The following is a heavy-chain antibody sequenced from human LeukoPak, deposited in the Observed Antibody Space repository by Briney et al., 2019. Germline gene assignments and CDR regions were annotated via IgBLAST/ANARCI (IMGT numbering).Heavy chain of an antibody. CDR3: ARDVSGGNCLFDY. CDR2: INPSGGST. Sequence: ASVKVSCKASGYTFTTYYFHWVRQAPGQGLEWMGIINPSGGSTSYAQKFQDRVTMTRGTSTSTLYMELTSLRSEDTAVYYCARDVSGGNCLFDYWGQGTLVTVSS. D-gene: IGHD2-15*01. CDR1: GYTFTTYY. J-gene: IGHJ4*02. V-gene: IGHV1-46*01.